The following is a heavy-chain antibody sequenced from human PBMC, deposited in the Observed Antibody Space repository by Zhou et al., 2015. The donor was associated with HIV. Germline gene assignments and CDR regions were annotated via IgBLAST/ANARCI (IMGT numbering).Heavy chain of an antibody. Sequence: EVQLVESGGGLVQPGRSLRLSCAASGFTFDDYAMHWVRQAPGKGLEWVSGISWNSGSIGYADSVKGRFTISRDNAKNSLYLQMNSLRAEDMALYYCAKQRDSSSWYGELDYWGQGTLVTVSS. CDR1: GFTFDDYA. D-gene: IGHD6-13*01. J-gene: IGHJ4*02. V-gene: IGHV3-9*03. CDR3: AKQRDSSSWYGELDY. CDR2: ISWNSGSI.